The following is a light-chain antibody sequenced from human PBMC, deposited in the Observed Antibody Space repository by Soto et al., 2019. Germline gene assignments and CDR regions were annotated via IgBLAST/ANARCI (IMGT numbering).Light chain of an antibody. J-gene: IGKJ4*01. CDR2: RTF. CDR1: QSIASSY. Sequence: EIVLTQSPGTLSLSPGERATLSCRASQSIASSYLAWYQQRPGQPPRLLLYRTFNRATGIPDRFSGVGSGTDFTLTISSLEPEDSAVYFCQQFNSSPLTFGGGTKVEI. CDR3: QQFNSSPLT. V-gene: IGKV3-20*01.